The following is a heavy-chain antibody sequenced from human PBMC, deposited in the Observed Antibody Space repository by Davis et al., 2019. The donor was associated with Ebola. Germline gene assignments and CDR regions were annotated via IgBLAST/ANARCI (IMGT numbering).Heavy chain of an antibody. CDR2: IYPGDSDT. J-gene: IGHJ5*02. CDR1: GYSFTSYW. Sequence: PGGSLRLSCKGSGYSFTSYWIGWVRQMPGKGLEWMGIIYPGDSDTRYSPSFQGQVTISADKSISTAYLQWSSLKASDTAMYYCARAGGYCSSTSCYAAGWFDPWGQGTLVTVSS. CDR3: ARAGGYCSSTSCYAAGWFDP. V-gene: IGHV5-51*01. D-gene: IGHD2-2*01.